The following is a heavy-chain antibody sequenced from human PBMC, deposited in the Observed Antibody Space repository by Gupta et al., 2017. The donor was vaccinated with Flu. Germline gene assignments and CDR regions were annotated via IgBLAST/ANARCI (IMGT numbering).Heavy chain of an antibody. CDR3: ATKLHWLDYFDF. J-gene: IGHJ4*02. CDR1: GHTFSNLF. V-gene: IGHV1-46*01. D-gene: IGHD6-19*01. CDR2: INLNGGGT. Sequence: QVQLVQSGAEVKKPGASVKVSCKASGHTFSNLFIHWVRQAPGQGLEWMAIINLNGGGTGNAQKFQGRVTLTGDTSTNTVFMELSSLTSEDTAVSYCATKLHWLDYFDFWGQGTLVNVSS.